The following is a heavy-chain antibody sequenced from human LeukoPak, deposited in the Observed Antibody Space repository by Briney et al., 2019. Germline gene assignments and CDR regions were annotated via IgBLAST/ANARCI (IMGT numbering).Heavy chain of an antibody. CDR2: IYPGDSNT. CDR1: RYSFTNYW. Sequence: GESLKIPCKGSRYSFTNYWIDWVRQMPGKGLEWMGIIYPGDSNTTYSPSFQGQVTISADKSISTAYLQWSGLKASDTAIYYCAKRPGRHAPWVSWGQGTLVTVSS. CDR3: AKRPGRHAPWVS. V-gene: IGHV5-51*01. D-gene: IGHD1-1*01. J-gene: IGHJ5*02.